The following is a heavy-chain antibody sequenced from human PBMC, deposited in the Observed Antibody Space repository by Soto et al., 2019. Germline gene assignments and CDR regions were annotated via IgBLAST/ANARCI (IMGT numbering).Heavy chain of an antibody. CDR1: GASTGSGGYY. CDR2: IYYTGST. CDR3: ARADYGDRGLAFDS. V-gene: IGHV4-31*03. J-gene: IGHJ4*02. Sequence: QVQLQEPGPGLVKTSQTLSLTCTVSGASTGSGGYYWSWIRQHPGKGLEWIGYIYYTGSTYYSPSLKSRASISVDTSKNEFSLKLDSVTAADTAVYYCARADYGDRGLAFDSWGQGTLVTVSS. D-gene: IGHD4-17*01.